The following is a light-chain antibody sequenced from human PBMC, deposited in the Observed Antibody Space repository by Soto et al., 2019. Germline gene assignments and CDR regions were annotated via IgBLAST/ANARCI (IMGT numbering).Light chain of an antibody. CDR3: RQYGDWPLT. CDR1: QSVGNN. Sequence: EIVVTQSPATLSVSPGERATLSCRASQSVGNNFAWYQQQPGQAPRLLIFATSPRATGVPARFSGSGSGTEFTLTISSLQSEDFAVYYCRQYGDWPLTFGGGAKVEIE. J-gene: IGKJ4*02. CDR2: ATS. V-gene: IGKV3-15*01.